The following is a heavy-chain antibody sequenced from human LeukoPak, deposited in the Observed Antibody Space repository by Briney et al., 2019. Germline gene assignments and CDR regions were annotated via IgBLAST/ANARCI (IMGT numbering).Heavy chain of an antibody. J-gene: IGHJ4*02. CDR2: IYYSGST. CDR3: ARGGHRDSSGYYYDY. D-gene: IGHD3-22*01. V-gene: IGHV4-31*03. Sequence: PSETLSLTCTVSGGSISSGGYYWSWIRQHPGKGLEWIGYIYYSGSTYYNPSLKSRVTISVDTSKNQFSLKLSSVTAADTAVYYRARGGHRDSSGYYYDYWGQGTLVTVSS. CDR1: GGSISSGGYY.